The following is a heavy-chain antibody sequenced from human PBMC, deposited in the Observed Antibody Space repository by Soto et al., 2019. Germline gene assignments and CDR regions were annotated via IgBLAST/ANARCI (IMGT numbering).Heavy chain of an antibody. CDR3: ARDRSMDGYKSRSFDY. Sequence: QVQLVQSGAEVKKPGSSVKVSCKASGGTFSSFGFNWVRQDPGQGLEWMGGIIPLFGTANYAEKFQGRVTSSADESTSTASRELIGLRSEDTAIYYCARDRSMDGYKSRSFDYWGQGTLVTVS. V-gene: IGHV1-69*01. D-gene: IGHD5-12*01. CDR2: IIPLFGTA. J-gene: IGHJ4*02. CDR1: GGTFSSFG.